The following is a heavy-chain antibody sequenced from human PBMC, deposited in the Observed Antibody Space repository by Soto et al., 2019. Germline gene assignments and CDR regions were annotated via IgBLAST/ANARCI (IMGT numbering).Heavy chain of an antibody. J-gene: IGHJ6*02. CDR2: IYWDDDK. CDR1: GFSLSTTGVG. V-gene: IGHV2-5*02. CDR3: VQSRCGGDCLQSYSSHSYYGLDV. Sequence: QITLKESGPTLVKPTQTLTLTCSFSGFSLSTTGVGVGWIRQPPGKALEWLALIYWDDDKRYNPSLNSRLTIPKDTSKNQVGLAMTNMDPVDTATYYCVQSRCGGDCLQSYSSHSYYGLDVWGQGTTVTVSS. D-gene: IGHD2-21*02.